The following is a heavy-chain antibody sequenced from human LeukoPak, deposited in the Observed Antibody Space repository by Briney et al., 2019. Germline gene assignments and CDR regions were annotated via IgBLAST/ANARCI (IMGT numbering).Heavy chain of an antibody. CDR1: GFTVSSNY. CDR2: IYSGGST. CDR3: ARDPYPWMDYYYGMDV. V-gene: IGHV3-66*01. D-gene: IGHD5-12*01. Sequence: GGSLRLSCAASGFTVSSNYMSWVRQAPGKGLEWVSVIYSGGSTYYADSVKGRFTISRDNSKNTLYLQMNSLRAEDTAAYYCARDPYPWMDYYYGMDVWGQGTTVTVSS. J-gene: IGHJ6*02.